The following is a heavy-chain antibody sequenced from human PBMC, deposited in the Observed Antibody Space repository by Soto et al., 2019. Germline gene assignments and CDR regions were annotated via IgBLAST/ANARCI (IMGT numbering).Heavy chain of an antibody. CDR1: GGTIRSPDW. Sequence: SETLSLTCGVSGGTIRSPDWWTCVRQPPGKGLEWIGEIFQSGSTNYTPSLESRVTISVDKSKNQFSLTLTSVTAADTAVYFCARGRGRYSSGWSWFDPWGQGILVTVSS. J-gene: IGHJ5*02. D-gene: IGHD6-19*01. CDR3: ARGRGRYSSGWSWFDP. CDR2: IFQSGST. V-gene: IGHV4-4*02.